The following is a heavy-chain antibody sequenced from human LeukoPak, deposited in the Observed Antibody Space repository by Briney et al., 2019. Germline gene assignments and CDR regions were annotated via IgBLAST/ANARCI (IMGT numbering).Heavy chain of an antibody. J-gene: IGHJ5*02. D-gene: IGHD1-1*01. CDR1: GGTFSSYA. CDR3: ARGTLGYWFDP. Sequence: ASVKVSCKASGGTFSSYAISWVRQAPGQGLEWMGRIIPIFGTANYAQKFQGRVTITTDESASTAYMELSSLRSEDTAVYYCARGTLGYWFDPWGQGTLVTVSS. CDR2: IIPIFGTA. V-gene: IGHV1-69*05.